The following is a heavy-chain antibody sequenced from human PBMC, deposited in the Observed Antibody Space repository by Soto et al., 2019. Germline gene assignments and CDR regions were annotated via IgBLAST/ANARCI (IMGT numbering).Heavy chain of an antibody. J-gene: IGHJ3*02. CDR1: GFSLSPVVVG. CDR2: IYWDNDK. Sequence: QITLKEAAPTLVQPTQTLTLRCTFSGFSLSPVVVGVGWIRPPPGKALEWIAVIYWDNDKRYNPSLSNKISINIDLSRPQVVVTMINMDPMDTGTYYCAHLTITDGGVIGLDAFDIWGQGRLVTVSS. CDR3: AHLTITDGGVIGLDAFDI. D-gene: IGHD3-16*02. V-gene: IGHV2-5*02.